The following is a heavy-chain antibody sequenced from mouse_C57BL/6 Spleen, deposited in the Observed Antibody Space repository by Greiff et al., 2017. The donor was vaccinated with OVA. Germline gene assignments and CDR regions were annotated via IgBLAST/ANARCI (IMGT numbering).Heavy chain of an antibody. D-gene: IGHD1-1*01. V-gene: IGHV2-3*01. CDR3: AKGDYGSSYDY. Sequence: VQGVESGPGLVAPSQCLSITCTVSGFSLTSYGVSWVRQPPGKGLEWLGVIWGDGSTNYHSALISRLSISKDNSKSQVFLRLHSLQTDDTASYYCAKGDYGSSYDYWGQSTTLTVSS. CDR2: IWGDGST. CDR1: GFSLTSYG. J-gene: IGHJ2*01.